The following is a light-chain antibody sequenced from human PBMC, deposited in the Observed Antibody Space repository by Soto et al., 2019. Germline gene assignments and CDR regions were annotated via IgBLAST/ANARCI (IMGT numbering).Light chain of an antibody. Sequence: EIVLTQSPVTLSLSPGERATLSCRASQSINNYLAWYQQKPGQAPRLLIYDASNRATGIPARFSGSGYGTDFTLTISCLEPEDFAFYYCQQRFNWQVTFGQGTRLDIK. CDR1: QSINNY. CDR2: DAS. J-gene: IGKJ5*01. V-gene: IGKV3-11*01. CDR3: QQRFNWQVT.